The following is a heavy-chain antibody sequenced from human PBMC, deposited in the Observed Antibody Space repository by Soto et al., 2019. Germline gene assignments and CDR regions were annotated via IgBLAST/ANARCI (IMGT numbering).Heavy chain of an antibody. Sequence: GVLRLSCAASGFTFSDHYMSWVRRAPGKGLEWVSYISSSGGALYYADSVKGRFTISRDNAKNSLYLQMNSLRAEDTAVYYCARDPDTSSKIDYWGQGTLVTVSS. D-gene: IGHD2-2*01. V-gene: IGHV3-11*01. CDR1: GFTFSDHY. CDR2: ISSSGGAL. CDR3: ARDPDTSSKIDY. J-gene: IGHJ4*02.